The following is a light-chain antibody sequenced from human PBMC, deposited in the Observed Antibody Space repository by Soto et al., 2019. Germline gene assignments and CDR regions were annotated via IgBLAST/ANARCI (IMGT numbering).Light chain of an antibody. Sequence: DIQMTQSPSTLSAFVGDRVTITCRASQSISSWLAWYQQKPGKAPKLLIYAASSLQSGVPSRFSGSGSGTEFTLTISSLQPDDFATYCCQQYNSYSRTFGRGTKVDIK. CDR2: AAS. CDR1: QSISSW. V-gene: IGKV1-5*01. J-gene: IGKJ1*01. CDR3: QQYNSYSRT.